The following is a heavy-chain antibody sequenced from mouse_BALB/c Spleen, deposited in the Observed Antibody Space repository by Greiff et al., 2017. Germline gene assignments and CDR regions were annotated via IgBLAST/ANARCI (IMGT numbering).Heavy chain of an antibody. J-gene: IGHJ4*01. D-gene: IGHD2-1*01. CDR1: GFTFSSYA. V-gene: IGHV5-6-5*01. CDR3: AREGGNYPYAMDY. Sequence: EVKVVESGGGLVKPGGSLKLSCAASGFTFSSYAMSWVRQTPEKRLEWVASISSGGSTYYPDSVKGRFTISRDNARNILYLQMSSLRSEDTAMYYCAREGGNYPYAMDYWGQGTSVTVSS. CDR2: ISSGGST.